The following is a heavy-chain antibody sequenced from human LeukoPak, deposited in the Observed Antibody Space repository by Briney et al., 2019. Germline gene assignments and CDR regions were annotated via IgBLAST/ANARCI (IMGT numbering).Heavy chain of an antibody. J-gene: IGHJ6*02. CDR2: INPNSGGT. CDR3: ARDLVYDSPPSGMDV. V-gene: IGHV1-2*02. Sequence: ASVKVSCKASGYTFTGYYMHWVRQAPGQGLKWMGWINPNSGGTNYAQKFQGRVTMTRDTSISTAYMELSRLRSDDTAVYYCARDLVYDSPPSGMDVWGQGTTVTVSS. CDR1: GYTFTGYY. D-gene: IGHD3-16*01.